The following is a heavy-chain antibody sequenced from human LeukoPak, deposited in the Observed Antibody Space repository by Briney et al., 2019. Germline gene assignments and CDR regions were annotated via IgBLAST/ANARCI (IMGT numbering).Heavy chain of an antibody. Sequence: PGGSLRLSCAASGFTFSPYSMNWVRQAPGKGLEWVSSISSSSTYIYYADSVKGRFTVSGDNAKNSLYLQMNSLRAEDTAVYYCVRDQKPGWYPDYWGQGTLVAVSS. J-gene: IGHJ4*02. CDR2: ISSSSTYI. V-gene: IGHV3-21*01. D-gene: IGHD6-19*01. CDR1: GFTFSPYS. CDR3: VRDQKPGWYPDY.